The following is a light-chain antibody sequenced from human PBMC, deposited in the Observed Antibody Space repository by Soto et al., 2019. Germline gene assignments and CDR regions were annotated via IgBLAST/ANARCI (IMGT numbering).Light chain of an antibody. CDR1: QSVSGY. CDR2: DAS. J-gene: IGKJ5*01. Sequence: EIVLTQSPVTLTLSPGERATLLCRASQSVSGYLAWYQQKPAQAPRLLIYDASNRATGSPARFSGSGSGTDFTLTISSLLPEDFAVSYCQQRSNWHPITFGQGTRLEIK. CDR3: QQRSNWHPIT. V-gene: IGKV3-11*01.